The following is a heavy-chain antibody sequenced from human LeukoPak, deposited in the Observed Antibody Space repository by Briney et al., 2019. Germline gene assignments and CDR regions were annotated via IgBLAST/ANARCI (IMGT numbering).Heavy chain of an antibody. Sequence: GGSLRLSCVASGPPIADFAMHWVRQAPGKGLEWVSLISGDGVSTFYADSVKGRFSISRDNSKNSLSLEMNSLRTEDTAMYYCARASGKFDYWGEGALVAVSS. CDR3: ARASGKFDY. J-gene: IGHJ4*02. CDR2: ISGDGVST. CDR1: GPPIADFA. V-gene: IGHV3-43*02.